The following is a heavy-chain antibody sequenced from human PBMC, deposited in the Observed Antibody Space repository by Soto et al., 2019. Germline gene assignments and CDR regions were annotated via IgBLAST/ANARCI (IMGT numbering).Heavy chain of an antibody. CDR3: ARDEVGGSPFDY. Sequence: SETLSLTCTASGGSVSSGSYYWGWIRQPPGKGLEWIGYIYYSGSTNYNPSLKSRVTISVDTSKNQFSLKLSSVTAADTAVYYCARDEVGGSPFDYWGQGTLVTVSS. CDR1: GGSVSSGSYY. V-gene: IGHV4-61*01. J-gene: IGHJ4*02. CDR2: IYYSGST. D-gene: IGHD2-15*01.